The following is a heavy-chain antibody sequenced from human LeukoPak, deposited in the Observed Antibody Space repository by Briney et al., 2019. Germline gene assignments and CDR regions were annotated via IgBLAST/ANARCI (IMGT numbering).Heavy chain of an antibody. D-gene: IGHD3-22*01. CDR1: GYTFTSYG. V-gene: IGHV1-18*01. Sequence: ASVKVSCKASGYTFTSYGISWVRQAPGQGLEWMGWISAYNGNTNYAQKLQGRVTMTTDTSTSTAYMELRSLRSDDTAVYYCARTNVYYYDSGDYYPYFDYWGQGTLVTVSS. CDR3: ARTNVYYYDSGDYYPYFDY. J-gene: IGHJ4*02. CDR2: ISAYNGNT.